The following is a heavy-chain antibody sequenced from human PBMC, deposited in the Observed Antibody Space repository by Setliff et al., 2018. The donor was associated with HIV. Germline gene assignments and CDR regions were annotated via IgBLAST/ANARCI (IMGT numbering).Heavy chain of an antibody. Sequence: SVKVSCKVSGGTFTRNCISWVRQAPGQGLEWMGGILPFFDTANYAQKFQGRVTITADESTSTVHMELSSLTSEDTAVYYCARRVPPIPSGDLDYWGQGTLVTVSS. D-gene: IGHD4-17*01. CDR2: ILPFFDTA. V-gene: IGHV1-69*13. CDR3: ARRVPPIPSGDLDY. CDR1: GGTFTRNC. J-gene: IGHJ4*02.